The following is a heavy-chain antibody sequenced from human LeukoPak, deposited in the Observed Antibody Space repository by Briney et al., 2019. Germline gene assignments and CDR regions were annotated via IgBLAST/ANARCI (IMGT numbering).Heavy chain of an antibody. CDR2: INPKSGRT. V-gene: IGHV1-8*01. J-gene: IGHJ4*02. CDR3: ARGRSGLAAAGTYDY. CDR1: GYTFTSSD. D-gene: IGHD6-13*01. Sequence: ASVKVSCKASGYTFTSSDINWVRQATGQGLEWMEWINPKSGRTGYAKKFQDRVSMTMNTSISTAYMEVSSLRFDDTAVYYCARGRSGLAAAGTYDYWGQGTLITVSS.